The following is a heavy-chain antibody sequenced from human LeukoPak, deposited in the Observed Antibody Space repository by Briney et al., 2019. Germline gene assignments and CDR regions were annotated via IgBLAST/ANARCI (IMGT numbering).Heavy chain of an antibody. J-gene: IGHJ3*01. CDR2: IYPSGKT. V-gene: IGHV4-38-2*02. CDR1: GDFVSADYY. CDR3: ARPTRPRAQNVRRGDAFHV. Sequence: PSETLSLTCIVSGDFVSADYYWGWIPQPPGKGLEWIGSIYPSGKTSYNPSLKSRVAISLDMSKNQFSLRLTSVTAADTALYFCARPTRPRAQNVRRGDAFHVWGPGTMVTVSS.